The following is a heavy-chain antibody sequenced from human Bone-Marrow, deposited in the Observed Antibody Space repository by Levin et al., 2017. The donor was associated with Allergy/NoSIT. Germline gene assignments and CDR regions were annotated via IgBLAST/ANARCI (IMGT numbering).Heavy chain of an antibody. J-gene: IGHJ4*02. D-gene: IGHD4-17*01. Sequence: GESLKISCEVSGFTLTNYGVHWVRQAPGKGLEWVAVISYSGRDKYYGNLVKGRFTISRDLSKNTVNLHMNSLRDEDTAMYYCARSSGYGDFDYWGQGTLVTVSS. CDR1: GFTLTNYG. CDR2: ISYSGRDK. V-gene: IGHV3-30*03. CDR3: ARSSGYGDFDY.